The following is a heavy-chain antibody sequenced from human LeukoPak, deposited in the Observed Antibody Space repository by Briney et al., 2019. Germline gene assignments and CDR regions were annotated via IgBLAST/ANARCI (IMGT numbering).Heavy chain of an antibody. CDR3: AKDVSAYYDFWSGYYTGDLPLTYFDY. CDR2: ISGSGGST. CDR1: GFTFSSYA. Sequence: PGGSLRLSCAASGFTFSSYAMSWVRQAPGKGLEWVSAISGSGGSTYYADSVKGRFTISRDNSKNTLYLQMNSLRAEDTAVYYCAKDVSAYYDFWSGYYTGDLPLTYFDYWGQGTLATVSS. D-gene: IGHD3-3*01. J-gene: IGHJ4*02. V-gene: IGHV3-23*01.